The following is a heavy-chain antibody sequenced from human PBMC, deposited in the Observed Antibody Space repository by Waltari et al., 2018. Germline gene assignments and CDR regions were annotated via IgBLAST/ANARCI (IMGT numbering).Heavy chain of an antibody. CDR1: GYSISSGYY. D-gene: IGHD6-19*01. CDR3: ARHARGSGWYGVVDY. J-gene: IGHJ4*02. CDR2: IYHSGST. V-gene: IGHV4-38-2*01. Sequence: QVQLQESGPGLVKPSETLSLTCAVSGYSISSGYYWGWLRQPPGKGLEWIGSIYHSGSTYYNPSLKSRVTISVDTSKNQFSLKLSSVTAADTAVYYCARHARGSGWYGVVDYWGQGTLVTVSS.